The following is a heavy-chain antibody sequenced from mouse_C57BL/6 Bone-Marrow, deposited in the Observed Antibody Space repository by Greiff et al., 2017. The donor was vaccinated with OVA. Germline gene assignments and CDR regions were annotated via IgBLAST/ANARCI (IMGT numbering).Heavy chain of an antibody. D-gene: IGHD1-1*01. CDR1: GYAFSSYW. CDR3: AREAYGSSYEGAY. CDR2: IYPGDGDT. Sequence: QVQLQQSGAELVKPGASVKISCKASGYAFSSYWMNWVKQRPGKGLEWIGQIYPGDGDTNYNGKFKGKATLTADKSSSTAYMQLSSLTSEDSAVYVCAREAYGSSYEGAYWGKGTLVTVSA. V-gene: IGHV1-80*01. J-gene: IGHJ3*01.